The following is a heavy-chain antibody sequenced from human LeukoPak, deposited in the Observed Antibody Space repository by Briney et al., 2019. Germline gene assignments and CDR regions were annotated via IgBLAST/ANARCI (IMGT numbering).Heavy chain of an antibody. J-gene: IGHJ3*02. Sequence: SETLSLTCAVSGGSISSGGYSWSWIRQPPGKGLEWIGYIYHSGSTYYNPSLKSRVTISVDRSKNQFSLKLSSVTAADTAVYYCARARVVDGVIDAFDIWGQGTMVTVSS. CDR2: IYHSGST. V-gene: IGHV4-30-2*01. D-gene: IGHD3-22*01. CDR3: ARARVVDGVIDAFDI. CDR1: GGSISSGGYS.